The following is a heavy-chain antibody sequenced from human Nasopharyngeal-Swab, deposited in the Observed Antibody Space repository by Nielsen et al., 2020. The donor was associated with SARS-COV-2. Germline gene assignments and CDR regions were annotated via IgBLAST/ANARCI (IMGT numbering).Heavy chain of an antibody. D-gene: IGHD3-22*01. CDR2: IYSGGST. CDR1: GFTVSSNY. V-gene: IGHV3-66*01. J-gene: IGHJ4*02. Sequence: GESLKISCAASGFTVSSNYMSWVHQAPGKGLEWVSVIYSGGSTYYADSVKGRFTISRDNSKNTLYLQMNSLRAEDTAVYYCAGDSLDYYDSSGLGYWGQGTLVTVSS. CDR3: AGDSLDYYDSSGLGY.